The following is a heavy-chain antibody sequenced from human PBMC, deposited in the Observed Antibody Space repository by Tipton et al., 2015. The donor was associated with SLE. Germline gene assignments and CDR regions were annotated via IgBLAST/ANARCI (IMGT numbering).Heavy chain of an antibody. J-gene: IGHJ4*02. D-gene: IGHD6-6*01. CDR2: IYHSGST. CDR1: GGSISSSNW. Sequence: TLSLTCAVSGGSISSSNWWSWVRQPPGKGLERIGEIYHSGSTNYNPSLKSRVTISVDKSKNQFSLKLSPVTAADTAVYYCARVGRQLANYFDYWGQGTLVTVSS. V-gene: IGHV4-4*02. CDR3: ARVGRQLANYFDY.